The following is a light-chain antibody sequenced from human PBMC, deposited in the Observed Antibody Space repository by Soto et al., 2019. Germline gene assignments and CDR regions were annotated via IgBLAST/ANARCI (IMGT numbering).Light chain of an antibody. CDR3: QQYGTSVLVS. Sequence: IVLTQSPDTLSLSPGERATLSCRASQSVARNYIAWYQQIPDQAPRLLIYDASSRATGIPDRFSGSGSGTDFTLTISRLEPEDFAVYYCQQYGTSVLVSFGGGTKVEIK. V-gene: IGKV3-20*01. J-gene: IGKJ4*01. CDR1: QSVARNY. CDR2: DAS.